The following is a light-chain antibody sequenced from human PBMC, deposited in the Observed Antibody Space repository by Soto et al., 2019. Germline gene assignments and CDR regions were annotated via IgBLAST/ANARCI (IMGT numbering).Light chain of an antibody. J-gene: IGKJ2*01. CDR2: DAS. V-gene: IGKV3-11*01. CDR1: QSVSSY. CDR3: QQRSNWPPMYT. Sequence: EIVLTQSPATLSLSPGERATLSCRASQSVSSYLAWYQQKPGQAPRLLIYDASNRANGIPARFSGSGSGTDFTLTISSLVPEDFAVYYCQQRSNWPPMYTFGQGNKLEIK.